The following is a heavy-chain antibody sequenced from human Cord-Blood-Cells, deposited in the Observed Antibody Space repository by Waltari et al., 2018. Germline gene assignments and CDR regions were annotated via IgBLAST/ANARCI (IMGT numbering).Heavy chain of an antibody. V-gene: IGHV1-2*06. J-gene: IGHJ6*02. CDR1: GYTFTGYY. Sequence: QVQLVQSGAEVKKPGASVKVSCKASGYTFTGYYLHWVRQAPGQGRGWMGRINPNRGGTSDAQKFQGRVTMTRDTSISTCYMERSRLRSDHTAVYYRARRGARYYYYGMDVWRQGTTVTVSS. D-gene: IGHD1-26*01. CDR2: INPNRGGT. CDR3: ARRGARYYYYGMDV.